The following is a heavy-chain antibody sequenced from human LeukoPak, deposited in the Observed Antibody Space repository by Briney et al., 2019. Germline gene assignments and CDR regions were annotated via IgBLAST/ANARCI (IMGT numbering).Heavy chain of an antibody. CDR1: GDSISSRGHF. CDR2: ISHSGTT. CDR3: ARHYTANWFDP. J-gene: IGHJ5*02. V-gene: IGHV4-39*01. D-gene: IGHD3-16*01. Sequence: SETLSLTCTVSGDSISSRGHFWAWIRQPPGTGLEWIATISHSGTTYYNPSLQNRVTTSEDAAKNQFSLKLSSVTAAGTALYYCARHYTANWFDPWGQGTLVTVSS.